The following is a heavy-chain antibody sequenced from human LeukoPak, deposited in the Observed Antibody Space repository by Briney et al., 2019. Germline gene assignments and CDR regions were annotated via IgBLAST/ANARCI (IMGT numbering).Heavy chain of an antibody. J-gene: IGHJ4*02. Sequence: ASVNVSCKASGYTFTSHYMHWVRQAPGQGLEWMGIINPSGGSTNYAQKFQGRVAMTRDTSTSTVYMELSSLRSEDTAVYYCARVGPNSGSYSGGLDYWGQGTLVTVSS. CDR2: INPSGGST. V-gene: IGHV1-46*01. CDR1: GYTFTSHY. CDR3: ARVGPNSGSYSGGLDY. D-gene: IGHD1-26*01.